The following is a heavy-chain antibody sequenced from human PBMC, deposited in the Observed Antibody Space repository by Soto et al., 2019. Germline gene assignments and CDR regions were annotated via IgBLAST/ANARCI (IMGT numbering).Heavy chain of an antibody. D-gene: IGHD6-6*01. J-gene: IGHJ1*01. CDR3: MRGPSLGYFQY. Sequence: QVQLVQSGAEVKKPGASVKVSCKASGYAFTNYGTSWVRQAPGQGLEYMGWISGDNGDTHYAQKVQGRVTMTTDTSTNTAYKELRSLRPNDTAVYYCMRGPSLGYFQYWGQGPLVTISS. CDR1: GYAFTNYG. V-gene: IGHV1-18*01. CDR2: ISGDNGDT.